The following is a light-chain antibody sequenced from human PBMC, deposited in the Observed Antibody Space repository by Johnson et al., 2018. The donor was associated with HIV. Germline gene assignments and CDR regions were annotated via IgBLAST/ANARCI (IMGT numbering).Light chain of an antibody. CDR3: GTWDSSLSAYV. Sequence: QSVLTQPPSVSAAPGQKVTISCSGSSSNIGNNYVSWYQQLPGTAPKLLIYETNKRPSEIPDRFSGSKSGTSATLGITGLQPEDEAEYYCGTWDSSLSAYVFGTGTKVTVL. CDR1: SSNIGNNY. CDR2: ETN. J-gene: IGLJ1*01. V-gene: IGLV1-51*01.